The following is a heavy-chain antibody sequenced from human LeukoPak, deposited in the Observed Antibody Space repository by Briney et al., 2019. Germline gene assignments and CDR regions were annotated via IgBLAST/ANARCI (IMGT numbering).Heavy chain of an antibody. V-gene: IGHV1-18*01. CDR2: ISAYNGNT. CDR1: GYTFTNYG. CDR3: ATRGLRYCSGGSCYTYYFDY. J-gene: IGHJ4*02. Sequence: GASVKVSCKASGYTFTNYGISWVRQAPGQGLEWMGWISAYNGNTNYAQKLQGRVTMTEDTSTDTAYMELSSLRSEDTAVYYCATRGLRYCSGGSCYTYYFDYWGQGTLVTVSS. D-gene: IGHD2-15*01.